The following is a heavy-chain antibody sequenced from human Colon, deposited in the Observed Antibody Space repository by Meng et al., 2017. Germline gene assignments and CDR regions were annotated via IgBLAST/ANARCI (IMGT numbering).Heavy chain of an antibody. J-gene: IGHJ4*02. Sequence: QITFKESGPTLVKPTQRRTLTCTFSGFSLSSRGVGVGWARPRPGKALEWLAVFYWDHDKRYSPSLKTRVTITKDTSKNQVVLTMTNMDPVDTATYYCARKGALEPLDYWGQGTLVTVSS. CDR3: ARKGALEPLDY. V-gene: IGHV2-5*02. CDR2: FYWDHDK. D-gene: IGHD1-1*01. CDR1: GFSLSSRGVG.